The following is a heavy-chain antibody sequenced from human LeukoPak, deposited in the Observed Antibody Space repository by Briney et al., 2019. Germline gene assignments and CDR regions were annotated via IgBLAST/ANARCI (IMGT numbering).Heavy chain of an antibody. CDR3: ARGWGPTGLDY. J-gene: IGHJ4*02. V-gene: IGHV1-2*02. CDR1: GDTFTDYH. CDR2: INPNSGGT. D-gene: IGHD3-9*01. Sequence: ASVKVSCKSIGDTFTDYHIHWLRQAPGQGLQWMGWINPNSGGTILAQKFQGRVTLTRDTSIKTAYMDLTSLKSDDTAVYYCARGWGPTGLDYWGQGTLVTVS.